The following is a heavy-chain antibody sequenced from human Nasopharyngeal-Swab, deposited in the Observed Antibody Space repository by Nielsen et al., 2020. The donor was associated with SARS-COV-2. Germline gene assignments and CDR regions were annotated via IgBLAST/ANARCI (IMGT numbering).Heavy chain of an antibody. Sequence: PGKRPEWIAEINHSGSTNYNPSLKSRVTLSVDTSMNQVSLEVSSVTAADTAVYYCARGLSGIVPAPILGLGPYYYYYYMDVWGKGTTVTVSS. D-gene: IGHD2-2*01. V-gene: IGHV4-34*01. CDR3: ARGLSGIVPAPILGLGPYYYYYYMDV. CDR2: INHSGST. J-gene: IGHJ6*03.